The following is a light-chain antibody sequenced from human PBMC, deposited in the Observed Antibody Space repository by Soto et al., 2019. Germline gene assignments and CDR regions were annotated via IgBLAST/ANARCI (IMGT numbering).Light chain of an antibody. J-gene: IGKJ5*01. V-gene: IGKV1-39*01. CDR3: QQSYSSPTIS. CDR2: GAA. CDR1: QSISAY. Sequence: DIRMTQSPSSLSASVGDRVTITCRAGQSISAYLKWYQHKAGKPPKLLISGAASLQSGVPSRFSGSGSGTDFTLTINNLQPEYFATYYCQQSYSSPTISFGQGTRLEIK.